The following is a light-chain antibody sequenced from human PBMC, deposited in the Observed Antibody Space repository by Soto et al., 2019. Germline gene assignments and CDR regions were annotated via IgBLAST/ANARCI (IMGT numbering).Light chain of an antibody. J-gene: IGLJ2*01. Sequence: QSVLTQPPSASGTPGQRVTISCSGSSSNIGSNSVNWYQQLPGTAPKLLMYSSNQRPSGVPVLFSGSKSGTSASLAISGLQSEDEADYYCAAWDDSLNGLVFGGGTKLTVL. CDR1: SSNIGSNS. CDR3: AAWDDSLNGLV. V-gene: IGLV1-44*01. CDR2: SSN.